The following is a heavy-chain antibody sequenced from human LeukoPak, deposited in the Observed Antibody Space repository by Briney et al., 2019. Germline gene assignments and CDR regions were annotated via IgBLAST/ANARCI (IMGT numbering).Heavy chain of an antibody. V-gene: IGHV3-7*01. CDR2: IRHDGNAK. D-gene: IGHD4-23*01. CDR3: ATSHDSAGND. Sequence: GGSLRLSCAASGFAFSDFWMSWVRQAPGKGLEWVANIRHDGNAKNYVPSVRGRFAISRDNAKNSLYLQMNSLTVEDTAVYYCATSHDSAGNDWGQGTLVTVSS. J-gene: IGHJ4*02. CDR1: GFAFSDFW.